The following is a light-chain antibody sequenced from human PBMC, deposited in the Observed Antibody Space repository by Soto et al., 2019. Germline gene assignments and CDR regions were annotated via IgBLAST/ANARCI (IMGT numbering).Light chain of an antibody. CDR1: SSDVGGYNY. Sequence: QSALTQPASVSGSPGQSITISCTGTSSDVGGYNYVSWYQQHPGKAPKVMIYDVSNRPSGASNRFSGSKSGNTASLTISGLQAEDEADYYCSSYTSSSPVLFGGGTKVTVL. CDR2: DVS. V-gene: IGLV2-14*01. CDR3: SSYTSSSPVL. J-gene: IGLJ2*01.